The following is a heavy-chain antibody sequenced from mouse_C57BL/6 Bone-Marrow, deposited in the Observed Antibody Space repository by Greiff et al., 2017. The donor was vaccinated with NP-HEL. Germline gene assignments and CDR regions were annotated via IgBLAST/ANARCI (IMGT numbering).Heavy chain of an antibody. CDR2: LWSGGST. CDR1: GFSLTSYG. Sequence: QVQLQQSGPGLVQPSQSLSITCTVSGFSLTSYGVHWVRQSPGKGLEWLGVLWSGGSTDYNAAFISRLSISKDNSKSQVFFKMNSLQADDTAIYYCARIPSIYYYGSSLYYAMDYWGQGTSVTVSS. V-gene: IGHV2-2*01. CDR3: ARIPSIYYYGSSLYYAMDY. D-gene: IGHD1-1*01. J-gene: IGHJ4*01.